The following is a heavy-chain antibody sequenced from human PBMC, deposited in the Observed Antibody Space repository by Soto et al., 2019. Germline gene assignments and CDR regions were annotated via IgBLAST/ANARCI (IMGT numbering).Heavy chain of an antibody. J-gene: IGHJ4*02. D-gene: IGHD1-20*01. CDR1: GGSFSGYY. V-gene: IGHV4-34*01. CDR2: INHSGST. CDR3: ARVIYVTEDSWNDVVSGGTLDY. Sequence: SETLSLTCAVYGGSFSGYYWSWIRQPPGKGLEWIGEINHSGSTNYNPSLKSRVTISVDTSKNQFSLKLSSVTAADTAVYYCARVIYVTEDSWNDVVSGGTLDYWGQGTLVTVSS.